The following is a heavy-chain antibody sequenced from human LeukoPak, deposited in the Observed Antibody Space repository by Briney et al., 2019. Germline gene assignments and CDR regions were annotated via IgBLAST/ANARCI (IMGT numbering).Heavy chain of an antibody. CDR2: INDSGSV. CDR1: SGSFSGYY. CDR3: ARRLVDSGASQVSDD. J-gene: IGHJ4*02. D-gene: IGHD2-15*01. Sequence: SETLSLTCAVYSGSFSGYYWSWIRQPPGKGLEWIGKINDSGSVNCNPSLKNRVTLSVDTSKNQFSLRLSSVAAADTAVYYCARRLVDSGASQVSDDWGQGTLVTVSS. V-gene: IGHV4-34*01.